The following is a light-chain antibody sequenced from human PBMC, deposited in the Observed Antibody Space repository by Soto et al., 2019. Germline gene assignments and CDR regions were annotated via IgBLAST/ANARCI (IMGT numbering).Light chain of an antibody. Sequence: QSALTQPRSVSGSPGQSVTISCTGTSSDVGGYNYVSWYQQQPGKGPNLLIYGVNSRPSGISNRFSGSKSGNTASLTISGLQVEDEAEYFCGSFTTSRIWVFGGGTQLTVL. CDR3: GSFTTSRIWV. V-gene: IGLV2-11*01. CDR2: GVN. J-gene: IGLJ3*02. CDR1: SSDVGGYNY.